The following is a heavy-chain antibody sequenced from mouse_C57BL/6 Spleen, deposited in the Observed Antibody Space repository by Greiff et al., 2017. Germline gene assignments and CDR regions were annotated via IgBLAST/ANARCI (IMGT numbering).Heavy chain of an antibody. D-gene: IGHD2-4*01. CDR1: GFSLTSYG. J-gene: IGHJ4*01. CDR2: IWSDGST. V-gene: IGHV2-6-1*01. CDR3: ARQYDDYDDYYAMDY. Sequence: VQLVEPGPGLVAPSQSLSITCTVSGFSLTSYGVHWVRQPPGKGLEWLVVIWSDGSTTYNSALKSRLSISKDNAKRQVLLKMNSLQTDDTAMYYCARQYDDYDDYYAMDYWGQGTSVTVSS.